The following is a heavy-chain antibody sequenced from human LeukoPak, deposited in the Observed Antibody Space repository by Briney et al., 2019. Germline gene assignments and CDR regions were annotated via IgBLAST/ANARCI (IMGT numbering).Heavy chain of an antibody. J-gene: IGHJ6*03. CDR3: ARSTWGYYYYMDV. CDR2: IYYSGST. CDR1: GGSISSGGYS. D-gene: IGHD7-27*01. Sequence: SETLSLTCAVSGGSISSGGYSWSWIRQTPGKGLEWIGYIYYSGSTYYNPSLKSRVTISVDTSKNQFSLKLSSVTAADTAVYYCARSTWGYYYYMDVWGKGTTVTISS. V-gene: IGHV4-30-4*07.